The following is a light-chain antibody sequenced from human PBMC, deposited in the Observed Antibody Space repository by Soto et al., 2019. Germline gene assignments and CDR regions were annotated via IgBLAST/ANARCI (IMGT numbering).Light chain of an antibody. V-gene: IGKV3-20*01. CDR1: ETISSDK. Sequence: EIVLTQSPGTLSVSPGERATLSCRASETISSDKLAWYQQKPGQPPSLLIYGTFSRATGIPDRFSGSGSGTDFTLTISRLEPEDSAIYYCPQYGSWTLGKGTKVEI. J-gene: IGKJ1*01. CDR2: GTF. CDR3: PQYGSWT.